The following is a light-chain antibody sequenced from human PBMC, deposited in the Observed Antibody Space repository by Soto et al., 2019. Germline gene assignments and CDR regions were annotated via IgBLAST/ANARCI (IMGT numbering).Light chain of an antibody. V-gene: IGKV1-33*01. J-gene: IGKJ3*01. CDR2: DAS. CDR3: QQYDKGIT. CDR1: QDISNY. Sequence: DIQMTQSPSSLSASVGDRVTITCQASQDISNYLNWYQQKPGKAPKLLIYDASNLETGVTSRFSGSGSGTDFTFTISSLQPEDIATYYCQQYDKGITFGPGTKVDIK.